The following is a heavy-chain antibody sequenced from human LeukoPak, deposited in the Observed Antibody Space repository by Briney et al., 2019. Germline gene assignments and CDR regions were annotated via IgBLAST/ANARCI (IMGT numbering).Heavy chain of an antibody. CDR1: GYTFTSYG. CDR3: ARVSLLWFGELFNYYYYYYMDV. V-gene: IGHV1-18*01. CDR2: ISAYNGNT. J-gene: IGHJ6*03. Sequence: ASVKVSCKASGYTFTSYGISWVRQAPGQGLEWIGWISAYNGNTNYAQKLQGRVTMTTDTSTSTAYMELRSLRSDDTAVYYCARVSLLWFGELFNYYYYYYMDVWGKGTTVTVSS. D-gene: IGHD3-10*01.